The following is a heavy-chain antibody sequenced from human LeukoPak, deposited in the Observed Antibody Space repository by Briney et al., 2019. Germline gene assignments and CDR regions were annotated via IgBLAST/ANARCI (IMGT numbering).Heavy chain of an antibody. V-gene: IGHV3-21*01. J-gene: IGHJ4*02. Sequence: GGSLRLSCAASGFTFSSYSMNWVRQAPGKGLEWVSSISSNSNIYYADSVKGRFTISRDNAKNSLYLQMNSLRAEDTAVYYCAREESSSSGYYFDYWGQGALVTVSS. CDR1: GFTFSSYS. CDR2: ISSNSNI. D-gene: IGHD6-6*01. CDR3: AREESSSSGYYFDY.